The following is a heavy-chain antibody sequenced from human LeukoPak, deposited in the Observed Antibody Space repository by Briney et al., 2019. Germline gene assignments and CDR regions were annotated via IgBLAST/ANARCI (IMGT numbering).Heavy chain of an antibody. V-gene: IGHV3-30*02. J-gene: IGHJ4*02. CDR3: ARAKITIFGVVIISYYFDY. Sequence: GGSLRLSCAASGCTFSSYGMHWVRQAPGKGLEWVACIRYDGSNKYYADSVKGRFTISRDNSKNTLYLQMNSLRAEDTALYYCARAKITIFGVVIISYYFDYWGQGTLVTVSS. D-gene: IGHD3-3*01. CDR2: IRYDGSNK. CDR1: GCTFSSYG.